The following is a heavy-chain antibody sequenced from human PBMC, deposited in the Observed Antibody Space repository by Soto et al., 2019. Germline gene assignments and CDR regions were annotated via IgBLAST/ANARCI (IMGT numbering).Heavy chain of an antibody. D-gene: IGHD5-18*01. CDR1: GFTFSSYA. CDR3: VKGRIQQWYIFDY. J-gene: IGHJ4*02. V-gene: IGHV3-64D*08. Sequence: GGSLRLSCSASGFTFSSYAMHWVRQAPGKGLEYVSAISSNGGSTYYADSVKGRFTISRDNSKNTLYLQMSSLRAEDTAVYYWVKGRIQQWYIFDYWGQGTLVTVSS. CDR2: ISSNGGST.